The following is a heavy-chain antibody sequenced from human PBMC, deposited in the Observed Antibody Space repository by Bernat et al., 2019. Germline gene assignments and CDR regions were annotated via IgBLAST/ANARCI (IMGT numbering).Heavy chain of an antibody. J-gene: IGHJ3*02. CDR1: GFTISSYA. CDR3: ATPLRRGFMDAFDI. Sequence: EVQLLESGGGLVQPGGSLRLSCAASGFTISSYAMSWVRQAPGKGLEWVSVISGKGDDTSYADSVKGRFTISGDKSKKTLYLQLNSLRADDTAKYYCATPLRRGFMDAFDIWGQGTMVTVAS. D-gene: IGHD3-10*01. CDR2: ISGKGDDT. V-gene: IGHV3-23*01.